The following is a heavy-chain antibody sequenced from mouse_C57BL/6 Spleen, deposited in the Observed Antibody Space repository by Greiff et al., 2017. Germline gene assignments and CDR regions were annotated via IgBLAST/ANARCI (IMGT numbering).Heavy chain of an antibody. CDR3: ARGLRDAMDY. V-gene: IGHV1-55*01. D-gene: IGHD3-1*01. Sequence: QVQLQQPGAELVKPGASVKMSCKASGYTFTSYWITWVKQRPGQGLEWIGDIYPGSGSTNYNEKFKSKATLTVVTSSSTAYSQLSSLSSDDSAVYYCARGLRDAMDYWGQGTSVTVSS. J-gene: IGHJ4*01. CDR1: GYTFTSYW. CDR2: IYPGSGST.